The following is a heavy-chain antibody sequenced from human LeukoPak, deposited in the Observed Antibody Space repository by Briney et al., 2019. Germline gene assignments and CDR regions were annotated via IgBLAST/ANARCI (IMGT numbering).Heavy chain of an antibody. J-gene: IGHJ6*04. V-gene: IGHV3-53*01. Sequence: GGSLRLSCAASGFTVSSNYMSWVRQAPGKGLEGVSVIYSGGSTYYADSVKGRFTISRDNSKNTLYLQMSSLRAEDTAVYYCARDRVPPYDILTGATFYYYGMDVWGKGTTVTVSS. D-gene: IGHD3-9*01. CDR2: IYSGGST. CDR3: ARDRVPPYDILTGATFYYYGMDV. CDR1: GFTVSSNY.